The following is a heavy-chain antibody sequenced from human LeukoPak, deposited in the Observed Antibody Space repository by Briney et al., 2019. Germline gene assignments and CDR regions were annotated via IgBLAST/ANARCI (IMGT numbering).Heavy chain of an antibody. J-gene: IGHJ4*02. CDR1: GGSFSGYY. V-gene: IGHV4-34*01. D-gene: IGHD3-3*01. Sequence: SETLSLTCAVYGGSFSGYYWSWIRQPPGKGLEWIGEINHSGSTNYNPPLKSRVTISVDTSKNQFSLKLSSVTAADTAVYYCARGGTHRITIFGVVTLRPFDYWGQGTLVTVSS. CDR2: INHSGST. CDR3: ARGGTHRITIFGVVTLRPFDY.